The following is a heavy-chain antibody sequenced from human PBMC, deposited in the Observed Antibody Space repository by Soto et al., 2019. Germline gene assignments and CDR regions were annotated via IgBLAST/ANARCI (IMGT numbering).Heavy chain of an antibody. Sequence: EVQLVESGGGWVQPGGSLRLSCAPSGFTFSNYCMRWVRQAPGKGLEWVACIKEDGSEKYYGDSLKGRFTVSRDNAQNSLYLQMSNLRAEDTAVSYCARHQIAVRVFDYWGQGTLVTVSS. D-gene: IGHD6-6*01. CDR1: GFTFSNYC. V-gene: IGHV3-7*01. J-gene: IGHJ4*02. CDR2: IKEDGSEK. CDR3: ARHQIAVRVFDY.